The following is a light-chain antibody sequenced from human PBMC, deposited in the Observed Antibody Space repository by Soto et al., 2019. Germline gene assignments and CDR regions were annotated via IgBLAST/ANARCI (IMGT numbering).Light chain of an antibody. V-gene: IGKV1-9*01. J-gene: IGKJ5*01. Sequence: EIQLTQSPSFLSASVGDRVTITCRASQDISNYLAWYQQEPGKAPKLLIYAASTLQSGVPSRFSGSGSGTEFTLTISSLQPEDFATYYCQQLNSYPFTFGQGTRLEIK. CDR1: QDISNY. CDR2: AAS. CDR3: QQLNSYPFT.